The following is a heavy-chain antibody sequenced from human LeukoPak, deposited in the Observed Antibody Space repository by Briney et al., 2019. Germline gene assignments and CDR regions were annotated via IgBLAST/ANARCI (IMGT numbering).Heavy chain of an antibody. CDR1: GFTVSSNY. J-gene: IGHJ4*02. CDR3: ARLVATTGRLYFDY. CDR2: IYSGGNT. Sequence: GGSLRLSCAASGFTVSSNYMGWVRQAPGKGLEYVSVIYSGGNTYYAGSVKGRFTISRDNSKNTVYLQMNSLRAEGTAVFYCARLVATTGRLYFDYWGQGNLVTVSS. V-gene: IGHV3-53*01. D-gene: IGHD1-1*01.